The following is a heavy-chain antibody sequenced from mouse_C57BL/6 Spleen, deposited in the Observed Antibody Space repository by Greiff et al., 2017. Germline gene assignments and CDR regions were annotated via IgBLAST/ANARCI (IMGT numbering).Heavy chain of an antibody. D-gene: IGHD1-1*01. J-gene: IGHJ4*01. Sequence: QVHVKQPGAELVKPGASVKLSCKASGYTFTSSWMHWVKQRPGRGLEWIGRIDPNSGGTKYNEKFKSKATLTVDKPSSTAYMQLSSLTSEDSAVYYCAKHYYGSSYNAMDYWGQGTSVTVSS. V-gene: IGHV1-72*01. CDR3: AKHYYGSSYNAMDY. CDR1: GYTFTSSW. CDR2: IDPNSGGT.